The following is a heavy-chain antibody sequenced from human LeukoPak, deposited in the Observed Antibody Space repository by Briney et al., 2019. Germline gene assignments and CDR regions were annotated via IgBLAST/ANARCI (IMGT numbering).Heavy chain of an antibody. D-gene: IGHD4-17*01. CDR2: IYSGGST. V-gene: IGHV3-66*01. J-gene: IGHJ4*02. Sequence: GGSLRLSCAASGFTFSSYAMSWVRQAPGKGLEWVSVIYSGGSTYYADSVKGRFTISRDNAKNSLYLQMNSLRAEDTAVYYCAREPSNYGDHYFDYWGQGTLVTISS. CDR3: AREPSNYGDHYFDY. CDR1: GFTFSSYA.